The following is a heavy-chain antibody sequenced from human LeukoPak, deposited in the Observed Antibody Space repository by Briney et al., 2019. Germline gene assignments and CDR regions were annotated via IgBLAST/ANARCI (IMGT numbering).Heavy chain of an antibody. V-gene: IGHV3-23*01. CDR1: GFTFSSYA. Sequence: PGGSLRLSCAASGFTFSSYAMSWVRQAPGKGLEWVSAISGSGGSTYYADSVKGRFTISRDNSKNTLYLQMNSLRAEDTAVYYCAKGIAYCGGDCYPDAIYYYYGMDVWGQGTTVTVSS. D-gene: IGHD2-21*02. CDR3: AKGIAYCGGDCYPDAIYYYYGMDV. CDR2: ISGSGGST. J-gene: IGHJ6*02.